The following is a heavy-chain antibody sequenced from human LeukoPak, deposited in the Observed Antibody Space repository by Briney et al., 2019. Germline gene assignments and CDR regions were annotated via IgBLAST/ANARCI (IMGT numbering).Heavy chain of an antibody. Sequence: PGGSLRLSCSASGFSFSTFAMTWVRQTPGKGLEWVSSIGPNGATTFYADSVKGRFTISRDNSKNTLSLQMNDLRADDTAVYYCAKWSNGGSGWSDFDYWGQGTLVTVSS. CDR1: GFSFSTFA. CDR3: AKWSNGGSGWSDFDY. J-gene: IGHJ4*02. D-gene: IGHD6-19*01. CDR2: IGPNGATT. V-gene: IGHV3-23*01.